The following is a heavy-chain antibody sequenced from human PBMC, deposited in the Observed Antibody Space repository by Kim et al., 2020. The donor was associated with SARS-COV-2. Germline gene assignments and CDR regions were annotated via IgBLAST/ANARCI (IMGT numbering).Heavy chain of an antibody. CDR2: INQDGKKK. V-gene: IGHV3-7*01. J-gene: IGHJ3*01. D-gene: IGHD3-10*01. CDR1: GFSFSPYW. Sequence: GGSLRLSCAGSGFSFSPYWMFWVRQTTGKGLEWVANINQDGKKKYYVDSVKDRFTISRDNAENSLYLQMNSLRAEDTAVYFCTRDLNYYDSGTYYDVFDLWGQGRMVTVSS. CDR3: TRDLNYYDSGTYYDVFDL.